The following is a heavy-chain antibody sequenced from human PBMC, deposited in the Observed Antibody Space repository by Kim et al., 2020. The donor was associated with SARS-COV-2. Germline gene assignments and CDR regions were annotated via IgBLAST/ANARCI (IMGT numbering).Heavy chain of an antibody. V-gene: IGHV3-23*01. J-gene: IGHJ4*02. Sequence: GGFLRLSCAASGFTFSSYAMSWVRQAPGKGLEWVSAISGSGGSTYYADSGKGRFTISRDNSKNTLYLQMNSLRAEDTAVYYCAKVSLSGNFDYWGQGTLVTVSS. CDR3: AKVSLSGNFDY. CDR1: GFTFSSYA. D-gene: IGHD3-10*01. CDR2: ISGSGGST.